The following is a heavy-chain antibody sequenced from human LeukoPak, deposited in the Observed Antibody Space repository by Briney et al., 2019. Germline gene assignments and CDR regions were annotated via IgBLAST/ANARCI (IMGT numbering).Heavy chain of an antibody. CDR1: GFTFSSYA. CDR2: ISGSGGST. D-gene: IGHD6-6*01. J-gene: IGHJ4*02. Sequence: GGSLRLSCAASGFTFSSYAMSWVRQAPGKGLEWVSAISGSGGSTYYADSVKGRFTIPRDNAKNSLYLQMNSLRAEDTAVYYCATIRQLEQADYWGQGTLVTVSS. CDR3: ATIRQLEQADY. V-gene: IGHV3-23*01.